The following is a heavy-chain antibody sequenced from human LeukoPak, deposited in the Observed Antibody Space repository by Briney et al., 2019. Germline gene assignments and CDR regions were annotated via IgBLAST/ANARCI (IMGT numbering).Heavy chain of an antibody. D-gene: IGHD2-2*01. CDR2: INHSGST. CDR1: GGFFRGYY. Sequence: SETLSLTCDVYGGFFRGYYWSWIRQPPGKGLEWIGEINHSGSTNYNPSLKSRVTISVDTSKNQFSLKLSSVTAADTAVYYCARAAAIVVVPAAKRGQFDPWGQGTLVTVSS. CDR3: ARAAAIVVVPAAKRGQFDP. J-gene: IGHJ5*02. V-gene: IGHV4-34*01.